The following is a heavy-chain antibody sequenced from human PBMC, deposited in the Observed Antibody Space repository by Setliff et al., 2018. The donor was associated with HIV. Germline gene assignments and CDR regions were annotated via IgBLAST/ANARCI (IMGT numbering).Heavy chain of an antibody. CDR1: GGSINSSSYF. J-gene: IGHJ6*04. D-gene: IGHD3-3*01. CDR2: ISYTGST. V-gene: IGHV4-39*01. CDR3: VRPGSYDFWGKMDV. Sequence: PSETLSLTCNVSGGSINSSSYFWGWIRQPPGKRLEWIGSISYTGSTYYNPSLRGRVTIIVDTSKNQVSLKLWSVTAADTAVYYCVRPGSYDFWGKMDVWGKGTTFTVSS.